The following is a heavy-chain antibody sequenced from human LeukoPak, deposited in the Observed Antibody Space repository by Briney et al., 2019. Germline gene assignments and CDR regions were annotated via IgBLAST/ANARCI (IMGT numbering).Heavy chain of an antibody. CDR2: ISAYNGDT. J-gene: IGHJ4*02. Sequence: ASVKASCKASGYTFASYGISWVRQAPGQGLEWMGWISAYNGDTRYAQNLQGRATMTTDTSTSTAYLELSSLRSEDTAMYYCARAYGGNSPFDYWGQGSLVTVSS. CDR1: GYTFASYG. D-gene: IGHD4-23*01. V-gene: IGHV1-18*01. CDR3: ARAYGGNSPFDY.